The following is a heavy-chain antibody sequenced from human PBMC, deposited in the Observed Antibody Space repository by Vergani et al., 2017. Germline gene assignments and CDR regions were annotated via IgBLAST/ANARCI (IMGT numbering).Heavy chain of an antibody. CDR1: GGSISNSNW. V-gene: IGHV4-4*03. Sequence: QVQLQESGPGLVKPPGTLSLTCAVSGGSISNSNWWSWVRQPPGKGLQWIGEIYHSGSTNYNPSLKSRVTISVDKSKNQFSLKLSSVTAADTAVYYCARALKLRYSPFGDYYYYGMDVWGQGTTVTVSS. CDR2: IYHSGST. J-gene: IGHJ6*02. D-gene: IGHD3-9*01. CDR3: ARALKLRYSPFGDYYYYGMDV.